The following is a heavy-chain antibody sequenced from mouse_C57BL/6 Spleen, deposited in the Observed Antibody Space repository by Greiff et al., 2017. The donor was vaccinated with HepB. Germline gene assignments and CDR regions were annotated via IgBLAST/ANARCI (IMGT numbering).Heavy chain of an antibody. CDR3: AGGDSWYFDV. V-gene: IGHV5-17*01. CDR2: ISSGSSTI. CDR1: GFTFSDYG. Sequence: EVKLMESGGGLVKPGGSLKLSCAASGFTFSDYGMHWVRQAPEKGLEWVAYISSGSSTIYDADTVKGRFTISRDNAKNTLFLQMTSLRSEDTAMYYCAGGDSWYFDVWGTGTTVTVSS. J-gene: IGHJ1*03.